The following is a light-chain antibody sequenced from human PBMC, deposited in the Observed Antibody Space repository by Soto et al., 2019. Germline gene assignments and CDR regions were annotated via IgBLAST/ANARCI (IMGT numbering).Light chain of an antibody. CDR2: DAS. CDR1: QTVRNNY. J-gene: IGKJ4*01. CDR3: QQFSSYPLT. V-gene: IGKV3-20*01. Sequence: ETVFRQSPATLSLSPWERATLSCRASQTVRNNYLAWYQQKPGQAPRLLIYDASSRATGIPDRFSGGGSGTDFTLTISRLEPEDFAVYYCQQFSSYPLTFGGGTKVDI.